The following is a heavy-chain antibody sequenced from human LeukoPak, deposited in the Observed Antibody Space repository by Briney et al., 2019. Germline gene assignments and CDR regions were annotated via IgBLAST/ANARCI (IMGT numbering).Heavy chain of an antibody. J-gene: IGHJ3*02. CDR2: IYWDDDK. Sequence: NESGPTLVKPTQTLTLTCTFSGFSLSTSGVGVGWIRQPPGKALEWLALIYWDDDKRYSPSLKSRLTITKDTSKNQVVLTMTNMDPVDTATYYCAHSLACYYDSSGYYGPDAFDIWGQGTMVTVSS. D-gene: IGHD3-22*01. CDR3: AHSLACYYDSSGYYGPDAFDI. CDR1: GFSLSTSGVG. V-gene: IGHV2-5*02.